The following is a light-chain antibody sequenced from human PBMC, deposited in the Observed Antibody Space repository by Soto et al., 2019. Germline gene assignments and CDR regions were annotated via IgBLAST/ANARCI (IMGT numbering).Light chain of an antibody. CDR2: EVS. J-gene: IGLJ1*01. Sequence: QSVLTQPASVSGSPGQSITISCTGTSSDIGSNNYVSWYQQHPGKAPKVMIYEVSNRASGVSNRFSGSKSGYTASLTISGLQAEDEADYYCSSYTPNSVTLYVFGTGTKATVL. V-gene: IGLV2-14*01. CDR3: SSYTPNSVTLYV. CDR1: SSDIGSNNY.